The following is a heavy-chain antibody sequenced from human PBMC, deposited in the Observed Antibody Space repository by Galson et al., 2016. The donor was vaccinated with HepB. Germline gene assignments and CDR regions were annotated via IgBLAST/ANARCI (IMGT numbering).Heavy chain of an antibody. J-gene: IGHJ4*02. CDR2: INSDGTTT. V-gene: IGHV3-74*03. CDR1: GFTFSRFW. D-gene: IGHD3-16*01. Sequence: SLRLSCAASGFTFSRFWMHWVRQAPGKGLVWVSRINSDGTTTTYADSVKGRFTISRDNAKNTLYLQMNRLRDDDTAFYYWATVSGPLDYGGQGTLVTVSS. CDR3: ATVSGPLDY.